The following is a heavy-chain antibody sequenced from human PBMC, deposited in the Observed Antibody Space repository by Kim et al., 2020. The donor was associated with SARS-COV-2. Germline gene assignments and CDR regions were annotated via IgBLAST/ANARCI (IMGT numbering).Heavy chain of an antibody. Sequence: GGSLRLSCAASGFTFSSYGMHWVRQAPGKGLEWVAVISYDGSNKYYADSVKGRFTISRDNSKNTLYLQMNSLRAEDTAVYYCAKDLVVAATAADPDYWGQGTLVTVSS. CDR3: AKDLVVAATAADPDY. CDR2: ISYDGSNK. J-gene: IGHJ4*02. D-gene: IGHD2-15*01. CDR1: GFTFSSYG. V-gene: IGHV3-30*18.